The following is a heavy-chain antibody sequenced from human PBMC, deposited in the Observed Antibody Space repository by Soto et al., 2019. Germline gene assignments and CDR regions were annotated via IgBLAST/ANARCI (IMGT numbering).Heavy chain of an antibody. CDR2: IIPIFGTA. J-gene: IGHJ5*02. Sequence: QVQLVQSGAEVKKPGSSVKVSCKASGGTFSSYAISWVRQAPGQGLEWMGGIIPIFGTANYAQKFQGRGTITADESTSTSYMELSSLRSEDTAVYYCARDCSGGSCYRGGNWFDPWGQGTLGTVSS. CDR3: ARDCSGGSCYRGGNWFDP. D-gene: IGHD2-15*01. V-gene: IGHV1-69*01. CDR1: GGTFSSYA.